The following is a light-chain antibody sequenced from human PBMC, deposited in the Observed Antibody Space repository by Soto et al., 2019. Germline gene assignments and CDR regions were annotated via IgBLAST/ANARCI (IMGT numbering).Light chain of an antibody. CDR1: QSVGRNY. CDR3: QQYGTSPRA. V-gene: IGKV3-20*01. J-gene: IGKJ1*01. Sequence: EIVLTQFPGTLSLSPGERATLSCRASQSVGRNYVAWYQQKPGQAPRVIIYAASKRASGIPDRFSGSGSGSDFTLPISRLEPEDFAVYYCQQYGTSPRAFGQGTKVEIK. CDR2: AAS.